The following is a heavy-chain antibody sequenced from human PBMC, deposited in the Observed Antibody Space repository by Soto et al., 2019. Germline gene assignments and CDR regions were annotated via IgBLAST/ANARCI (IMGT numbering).Heavy chain of an antibody. Sequence: EVQLVESGGGLVQPGGSLRLSCAASGFTFSSSGMNWVRQAPGKGLEWVSYISSSSSIIYYADSVKGRFIISRDNAKNSLFLQMNSLRDEDTAVYYCAREVWENIVVVVGVTVYDYGMDVWGQGTTVTVSS. CDR3: AREVWENIVVVVGVTVYDYGMDV. J-gene: IGHJ6*02. CDR2: ISSSSSII. CDR1: GFTFSSSG. D-gene: IGHD2-15*01. V-gene: IGHV3-48*02.